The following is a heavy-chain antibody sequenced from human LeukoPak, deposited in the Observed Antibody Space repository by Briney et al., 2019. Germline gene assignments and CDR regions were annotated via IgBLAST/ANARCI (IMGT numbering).Heavy chain of an antibody. Sequence: ASVKVSCKASEYTFTSYGISWVRQAPGQGLEWMGWISTYNGNTNYAQKLQGRVTMTTDTSTSTAYMELRSLRSDDTAVYYCARAPNTMVYDYWGQGTLVTVSS. J-gene: IGHJ4*02. V-gene: IGHV1-18*01. CDR1: EYTFTSYG. CDR2: ISTYNGNT. D-gene: IGHD3-10*01. CDR3: ARAPNTMVYDY.